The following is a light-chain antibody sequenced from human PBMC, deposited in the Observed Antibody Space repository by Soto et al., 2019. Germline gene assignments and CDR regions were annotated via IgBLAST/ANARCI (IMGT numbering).Light chain of an antibody. CDR3: CSYAGYYTLL. CDR1: TSDIGAYNY. CDR2: GVT. V-gene: IGLV2-11*01. J-gene: IGLJ2*01. Sequence: QSALTQPRSVSGSPGQSVTISCTGTTSDIGAYNYVSWHQHHPGKAPKLIIYGVTKRPSGVPERFSGSKSGSTASLTISGLQDEDEADYYCCSYAGYYTLLFGGGTKVTVL.